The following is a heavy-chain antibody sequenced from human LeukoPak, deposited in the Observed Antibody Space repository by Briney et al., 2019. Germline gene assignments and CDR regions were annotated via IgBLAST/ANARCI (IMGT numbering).Heavy chain of an antibody. Sequence: PSETLSLTCSVSGASISSSYWSWIRQAAGKGLEWIGRIYTSEKTKYNPLLKSRVTMSVDTSRNQFSLKLTSVTAADTAVYYCAREEDCSSTSCSLDYWGQGTLVTVSS. CDR1: GASISSSY. V-gene: IGHV4-4*07. D-gene: IGHD2-2*01. J-gene: IGHJ4*02. CDR2: IYTSEKT. CDR3: AREEDCSSTSCSLDY.